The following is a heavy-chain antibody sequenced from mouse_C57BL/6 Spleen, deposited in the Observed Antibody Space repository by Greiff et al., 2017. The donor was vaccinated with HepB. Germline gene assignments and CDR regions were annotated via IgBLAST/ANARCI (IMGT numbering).Heavy chain of an antibody. J-gene: IGHJ1*03. CDR2: IYPGDGDT. CDR1: GYAFSSSW. V-gene: IGHV1-82*01. CDR3: ARCYYTGRSYGWYFDV. Sequence: VQLQQSGPELVKPGASVKISCKASGYAFSSSWMNWVKQRPGKGLEWIGRIYPGDGDTNYNGKFKGKATLTADKSSSTAYMQLSSLTSEDAAVNFSARCYYTGRSYGWYFDVWGTGTTVTVYS. D-gene: IGHD1-1*01.